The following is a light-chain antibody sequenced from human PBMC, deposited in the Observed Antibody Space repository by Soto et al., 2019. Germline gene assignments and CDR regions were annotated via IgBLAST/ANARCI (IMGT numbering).Light chain of an antibody. J-gene: IGLJ1*01. CDR1: SNDVGGYNY. CDR3: SSYSGSSTLYV. V-gene: IGLV2-14*03. CDR2: DVT. Sequence: QSALTQPASVSGSAGQSITISCTGTSNDVGGYNYVSWYQQHPGKAPKLIIYDVTIPPSGVSNRFSGSKSGNTASLAISGLRAEDEADYHCSSYSGSSTLYVFGTGTKLTVL.